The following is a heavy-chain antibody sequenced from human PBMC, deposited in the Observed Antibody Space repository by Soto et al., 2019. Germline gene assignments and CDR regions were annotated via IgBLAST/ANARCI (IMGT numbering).Heavy chain of an antibody. V-gene: IGHV1-69*12. Sequence: QVQLVQSGAEVKKPGSSVKVSCKASGGTFSSYAISWVRQAPGQGLEWMGGIIPIFGTADYAQKFQGRVTITADESTSTGNMELSSLRSEDTAVDYCASHYDSSGYYYRGLDSWGQGTLVTVSS. D-gene: IGHD3-22*01. CDR1: GGTFSSYA. J-gene: IGHJ4*02. CDR2: IIPIFGTA. CDR3: ASHYDSSGYYYRGLDS.